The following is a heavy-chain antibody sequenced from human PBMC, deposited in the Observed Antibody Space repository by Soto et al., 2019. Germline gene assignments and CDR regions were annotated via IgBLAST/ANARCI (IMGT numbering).Heavy chain of an antibody. CDR3: ESVRGGYYYDMDV. CDR1: GGSISSSNW. D-gene: IGHD3-10*02. CDR2: IYHSGST. J-gene: IGHJ6*02. Sequence: QVQLQESGPGLVKPSGTLSLTCAVSGGSISSSNWWSWVRQPPGKGLEWIGEIYHSGSTNYTPSLKSGVTISVDKYKQQFSLKLSAVTAADKAVYYCESVRGGYYYDMDVWGQGTTVTVSS. V-gene: IGHV4-4*02.